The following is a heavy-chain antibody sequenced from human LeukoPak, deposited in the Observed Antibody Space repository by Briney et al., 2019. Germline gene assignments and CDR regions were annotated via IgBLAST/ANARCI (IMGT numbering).Heavy chain of an antibody. D-gene: IGHD3-22*01. CDR2: ISWNSGSI. J-gene: IGHJ4*02. CDR3: VKDMMPHYYHRSGYSY. CDR1: GFTFADYA. V-gene: IGHV3-9*01. Sequence: GRSLRLSCAASGFTFADYAMHWVRQAPGKGLEWVSGISWNSGSIDYADSVKGRFTISRDNAKNSLYLQMNSLRAEDTALYCCVKDMMPHYYHRSGYSYWGQGTLVTVSS.